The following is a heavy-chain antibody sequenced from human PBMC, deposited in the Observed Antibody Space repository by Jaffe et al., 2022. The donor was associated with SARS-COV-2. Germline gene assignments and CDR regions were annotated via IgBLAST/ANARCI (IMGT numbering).Heavy chain of an antibody. V-gene: IGHV4-39*01. Sequence: QLQLQESGPGLVKPSETLSLTCTVSGGSISSSSYYWGWIRQPPGKGLEWIGSIYYSGSTYYNPSLKSRVTISVDTSKNQFSLKLSSVTAADTAVYYCAMIEYSSGEGDYWGQGTLVTVSS. CDR1: GGSISSSSYY. D-gene: IGHD6-19*01. CDR3: AMIEYSSGEGDY. J-gene: IGHJ4*02. CDR2: IYYSGST.